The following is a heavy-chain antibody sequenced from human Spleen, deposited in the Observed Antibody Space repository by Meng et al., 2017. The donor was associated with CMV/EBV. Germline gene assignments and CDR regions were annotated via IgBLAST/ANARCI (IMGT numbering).Heavy chain of an antibody. J-gene: IGHJ5*02. D-gene: IGHD1-14*01. CDR3: ASSPNQDPGP. CDR1: GASIHSYIW. CDR2: IYQSGST. V-gene: IGHV4-4*02. Sequence: SLPCAVSGASIHSYIWWSWVRQPPGKGLEWIGEIYQSGSTNYNPSLKSRVTISMDKSKNQFSLNLSSVTAADTAFYYCASSPNQDPGPWGQGTLVTVSS.